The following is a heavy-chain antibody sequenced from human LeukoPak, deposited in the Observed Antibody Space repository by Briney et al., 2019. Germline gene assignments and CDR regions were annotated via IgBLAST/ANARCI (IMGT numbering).Heavy chain of an antibody. V-gene: IGHV3-48*01. Sequence: GGSLRLSCAASGFTFSSYEMNWVRQAPGKGLEWVSYISSSSSTIYYADSVKGRFTISRDNAKNSLYLQMNSLRAEDTAVYYCASKRPTQRIAALDYWGQGTLATVSS. D-gene: IGHD6-6*01. CDR3: ASKRPTQRIAALDY. J-gene: IGHJ4*02. CDR2: ISSSSSTI. CDR1: GFTFSSYE.